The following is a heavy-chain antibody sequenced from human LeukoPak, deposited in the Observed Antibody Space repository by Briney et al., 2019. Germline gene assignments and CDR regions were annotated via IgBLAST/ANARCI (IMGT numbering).Heavy chain of an antibody. V-gene: IGHV4-39*07. J-gene: IGHJ4*02. CDR1: GFIVSNNY. D-gene: IGHD3-10*01. CDR3: ARGPGSGSYYKPLDY. CDR2: IYYSGST. Sequence: GSLRLSCAASGFIVSNNYMSWVRQPPGKGLEWIGSIYYSGSTYYNPSLKSRVTISVDTSKNQFSLKLSSVTAADTAVYYCARGPGSGSYYKPLDYWGQGTLVTVSS.